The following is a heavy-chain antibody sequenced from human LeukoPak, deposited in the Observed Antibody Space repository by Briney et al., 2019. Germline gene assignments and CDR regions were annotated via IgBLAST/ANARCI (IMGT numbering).Heavy chain of an antibody. V-gene: IGHV4-59*01. J-gene: IGHJ4*02. D-gene: IGHD1-1*01. CDR1: GGSITDYS. CDR2: IYDSGRT. Sequence: SETLSLTCTLSGGSITDYSWSWVRQPPGKGLEWIGYIYDSGRTNYSPVLKSRVTISVDTSKNQFSLKMTSVTTADTAVYYCARSFPDRRLFDYWAQGTLVTVSS. CDR3: ARSFPDRRLFDY.